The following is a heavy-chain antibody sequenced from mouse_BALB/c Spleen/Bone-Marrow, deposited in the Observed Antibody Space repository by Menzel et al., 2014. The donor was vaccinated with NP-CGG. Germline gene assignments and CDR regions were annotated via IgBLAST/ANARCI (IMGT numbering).Heavy chain of an antibody. D-gene: IGHD2-14*01. CDR2: INPGSGGT. CDR1: GYAFTNYL. V-gene: IGHV1-54*03. J-gene: IGHJ4*01. CDR3: AREVRRNYAMDY. Sequence: QVQLQQSGAELVRPGTSVKVSCKASGYAFTNYLIEWVKQRPGQGPEWIGVINPGSGGTNYNEKFKGKATLTADKSSSTAYMQLSSLTSDDSAVYFCAREVRRNYAMDYWGQGTSVTVSS.